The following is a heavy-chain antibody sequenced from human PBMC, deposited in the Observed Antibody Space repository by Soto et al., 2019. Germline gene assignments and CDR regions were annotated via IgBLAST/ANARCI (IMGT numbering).Heavy chain of an antibody. CDR3: TTACGTTCYWSYYGMDV. CDR2: IKSKGDGGTT. J-gene: IGHJ6*02. D-gene: IGHD2-2*01. Sequence: PGGSLRLSCEASGSIFNNAWMNWVRQSPGKGLEWVGHIKSKGDGGTTDYAAPVKGRFIISRDDSKKTLYLQMDSLKTEDTAVYYCTTACGTTCYWSYYGMDVWGQGTTVTVSS. V-gene: IGHV3-15*01. CDR1: GSIFNNAW.